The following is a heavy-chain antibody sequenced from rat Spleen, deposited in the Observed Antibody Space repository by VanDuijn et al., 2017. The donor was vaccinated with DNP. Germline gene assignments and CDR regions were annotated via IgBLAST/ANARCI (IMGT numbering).Heavy chain of an antibody. J-gene: IGHJ2*01. CDR2: ITSSGGST. CDR1: GFTFNNYW. Sequence: EVQLVESGGDLVQPGRSLKLSCVASGFTFNNYWMTWIRQVPGKGLEWVASITSSGGSTYYPDSVKGRFTISRDNAKNTLYLQMNSLRSEDTATYYCARHGVSVMYTTDYYYDYWGQGVMVTVSS. CDR3: ARHGVSVMYTTDYYYDY. V-gene: IGHV5-31*01. D-gene: IGHD1-6*01.